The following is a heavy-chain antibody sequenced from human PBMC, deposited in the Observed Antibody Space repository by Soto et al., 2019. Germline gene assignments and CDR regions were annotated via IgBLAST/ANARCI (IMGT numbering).Heavy chain of an antibody. J-gene: IGHJ4*02. CDR3: ARNLLRIKDY. D-gene: IGHD2-8*01. CDR1: GYIFTNYG. Sequence: ASVKVSCKASGYIFTNYGITWVRQAPGQGLEWMGRIIPILGIANYAQKFQGRVTITADKSTSTAYMELSSLRSEDTAVYYCARNLLRIKDYWGQGTLVTVSS. CDR2: IIPILGIA. V-gene: IGHV1-69*04.